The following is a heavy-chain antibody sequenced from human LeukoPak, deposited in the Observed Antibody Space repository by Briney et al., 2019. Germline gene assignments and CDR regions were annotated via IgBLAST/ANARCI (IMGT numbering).Heavy chain of an antibody. CDR2: ISNSGGRT. CDR3: AKSYNGYESKPDY. CDR1: GFTFSSYA. V-gene: IGHV3-23*01. Sequence: GGSLRLSCAASGFTFSSYAMGWVRQAPGKGLEWVSSISNSGGRTFYTDSVKGRFTISRDNSKITLYLQMNSLRAEDTAVYYCAKSYNGYESKPDYWGQGTLVTVSS. D-gene: IGHD5-12*01. J-gene: IGHJ4*02.